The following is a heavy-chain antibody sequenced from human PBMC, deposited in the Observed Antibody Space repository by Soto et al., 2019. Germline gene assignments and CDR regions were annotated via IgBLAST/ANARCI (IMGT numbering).Heavy chain of an antibody. CDR2: VFHSGST. D-gene: IGHD1-26*01. V-gene: IGHV4-61*01. J-gene: IGHJ4*02. Sequence: TSATLSLTCTVSGGSVSSGSYYWSWIRQPPGEGLEWIGWVFHSGSTKYNASLKSRVTISVDRSKNQFSLNLSYVTAADTAVYYCARDSSGRYDYWGQGTLVTVSS. CDR3: ARDSSGRYDY. CDR1: GGSVSSGSYY.